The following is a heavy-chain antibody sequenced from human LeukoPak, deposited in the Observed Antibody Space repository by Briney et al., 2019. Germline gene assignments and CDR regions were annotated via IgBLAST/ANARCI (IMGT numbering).Heavy chain of an antibody. CDR2: INPNNGGT. Sequence: ASVKVSXKASGYTFTGYYMHWMRQAPGQGLEWIGWINPNNGGTNYAQNFQGRVTMTRDTSISSAYMELSRLRSDDTAVYYCARSMDIVVVPAADSSGFDYWGQGTLVTVSS. D-gene: IGHD2-2*03. J-gene: IGHJ4*02. CDR3: ARSMDIVVVPAADSSGFDY. CDR1: GYTFTGYY. V-gene: IGHV1-2*02.